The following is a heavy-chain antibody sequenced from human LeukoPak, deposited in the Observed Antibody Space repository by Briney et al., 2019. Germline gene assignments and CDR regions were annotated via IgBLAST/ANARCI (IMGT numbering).Heavy chain of an antibody. J-gene: IGHJ6*02. CDR2: LMGRGGGT. Sequence: PGGSLRLSCAASGFTFSSYAMSWVRQAPGRGLEWASALMGRGGGTYSADSVKGRFTISRDNSKNTLYLQMNSLRAEDTAVYYCAKLDEYYYDSSGYYLNYYYYGMDVWGQGTTVTVSS. CDR1: GFTFSSYA. D-gene: IGHD3-22*01. V-gene: IGHV3-23*01. CDR3: AKLDEYYYDSSGYYLNYYYYGMDV.